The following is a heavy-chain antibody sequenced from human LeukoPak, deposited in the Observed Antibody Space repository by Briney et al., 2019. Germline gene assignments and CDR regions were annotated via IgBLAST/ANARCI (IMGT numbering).Heavy chain of an antibody. D-gene: IGHD1-26*01. CDR2: ISSSSSYI. Sequence: GGSLRLSCAASGFTFSSYSMNWVRQAPGKGLEWVSSISSSSSYIYYADSVKGRFTISRDNSKNTLYLQMNSLRAEDTAVYYCAKDITLSGSYSPGGRGVDYWSQGTLVTVSS. CDR3: AKDITLSGSYSPGGRGVDY. V-gene: IGHV3-21*01. J-gene: IGHJ4*02. CDR1: GFTFSSYS.